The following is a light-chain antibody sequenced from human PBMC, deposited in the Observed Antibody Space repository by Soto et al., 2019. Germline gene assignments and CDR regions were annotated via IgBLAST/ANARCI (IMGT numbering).Light chain of an antibody. Sequence: DIQMTQSPSTLSASVGDRVTITCRASQSISKWVAWYQQKPGKAPKILISDASSLESGVPSRFSGSGSGTEFTLTISSLQTDDFATYYCQQYDRYSYSFGQGTKLEIK. CDR3: QQYDRYSYS. CDR1: QSISKW. J-gene: IGKJ2*01. V-gene: IGKV1-5*01. CDR2: DAS.